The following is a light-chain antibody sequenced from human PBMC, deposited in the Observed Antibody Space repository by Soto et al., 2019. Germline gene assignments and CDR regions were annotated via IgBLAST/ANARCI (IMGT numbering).Light chain of an antibody. V-gene: IGLV2-8*01. Sequence: QSVLTQPPSASGSPGQSVTISCTGTSSDAGGYNYVSWYQQHPGKAPKLMIYEVSKRPSGVPDRFSGSKSGNTAALTVSGLQAEDEADYYCSSYVGTNSYVFGTGTKVTVL. CDR1: SSDAGGYNY. CDR2: EVS. CDR3: SSYVGTNSYV. J-gene: IGLJ1*01.